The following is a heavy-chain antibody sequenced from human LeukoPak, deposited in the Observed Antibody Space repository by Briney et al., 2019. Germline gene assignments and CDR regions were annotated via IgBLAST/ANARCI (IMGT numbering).Heavy chain of an antibody. D-gene: IGHD2-15*01. J-gene: IGHJ4*02. V-gene: IGHV3-74*01. CDR2: ISSDGTGT. CDR1: GFTFTGYW. CDR3: TRDFVGIDY. Sequence: GGSLRLSCAASGFTFTGYWMHWVRQAPGKGLVWVSYISSDGTGTNYADSVKGRFTISRDNAKNTVYLQMNSLRAEDTAVYYCTRDFVGIDYWGQGTLVTVSS.